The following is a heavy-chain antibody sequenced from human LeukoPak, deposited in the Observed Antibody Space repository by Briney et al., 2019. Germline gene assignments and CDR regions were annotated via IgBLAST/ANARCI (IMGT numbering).Heavy chain of an antibody. V-gene: IGHV3-9*03. CDR3: AKGSGLALDDYGNYVDAFDI. CDR1: GFTFDDYA. Sequence: GGSLRLSCAASGFTFDDYAMHWVRQAPGKGLEWVSGISCNSGSIGYADSVKGRFTISRDNAKNSRYLQMNSLRAEDMALYYCAKGSGLALDDYGNYVDAFDIWGQGTMVTVSS. CDR2: ISCNSGSI. D-gene: IGHD4-11*01. J-gene: IGHJ3*02.